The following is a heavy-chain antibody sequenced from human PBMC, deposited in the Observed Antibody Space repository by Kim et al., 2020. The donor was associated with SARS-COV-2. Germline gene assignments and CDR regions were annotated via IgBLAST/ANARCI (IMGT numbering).Heavy chain of an antibody. CDR1: GFTFSSYA. D-gene: IGHD6-13*01. V-gene: IGHV3-23*01. Sequence: GGSLRLSCAASGFTFSSYAMSWVRQAPGKGVEWVSAISGSGGSTYYADSVKGRFTISRDNSKNTLYLQMNSLRAEDTAVYYCAKGKAAADLYCFDYWGQGTLVTVSS. CDR2: ISGSGGST. J-gene: IGHJ4*02. CDR3: AKGKAAADLYCFDY.